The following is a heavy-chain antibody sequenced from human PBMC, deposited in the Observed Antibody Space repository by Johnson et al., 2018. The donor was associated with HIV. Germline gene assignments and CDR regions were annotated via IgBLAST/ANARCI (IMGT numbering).Heavy chain of an antibody. CDR2: ISYDGSSK. CDR3: AREGLVDAFDI. D-gene: IGHD6-19*01. V-gene: IGHV3-30*03. CDR1: GFTFSSYG. J-gene: IGHJ3*02. Sequence: QVQLVESGGGVVQPGGSLRLSCAASGFTFSSYGMHWVRQAPGKGLEWVAVISYDGSSKYYADSVKGRFTISRDNSKNTLYLKMNSLRAEDTAVYYCAREGLVDAFDIWGQGTMVTVSS.